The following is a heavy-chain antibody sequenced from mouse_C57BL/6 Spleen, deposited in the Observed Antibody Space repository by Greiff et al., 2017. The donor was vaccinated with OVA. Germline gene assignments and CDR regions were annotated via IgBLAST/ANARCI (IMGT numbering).Heavy chain of an antibody. D-gene: IGHD4-1*01. J-gene: IGHJ3*01. CDR2: IDPSDSYT. Sequence: VQLQQSGAELVMPGASVKLSCKASGYAFTSYWMHWVKQRPGQGLEWIGEIDPSDSYTNYNQKFKGKSTLTVDKSSSTAYMQLSSLTSEDSAVYYCARFLGRSWFAYWGQGTLVTVSA. CDR1: GYAFTSYW. CDR3: ARFLGRSWFAY. V-gene: IGHV1-69*01.